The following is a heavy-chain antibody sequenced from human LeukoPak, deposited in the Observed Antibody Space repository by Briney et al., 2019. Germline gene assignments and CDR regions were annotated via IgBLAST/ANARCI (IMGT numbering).Heavy chain of an antibody. V-gene: IGHV3-30*02. CDR1: GFTFSSYE. J-gene: IGHJ4*02. D-gene: IGHD3-10*01. CDR3: AYNYYGSGSYYS. Sequence: GGSLRLSCAASGFTFSSYEMNWVRQAPGKVLEWVAFIRYDGSNKYYADSVKGRFTISRDNSKNTLYLQMNSLRAEDTAVYYCAYNYYGSGSYYSWGQGTLVTVSS. CDR2: IRYDGSNK.